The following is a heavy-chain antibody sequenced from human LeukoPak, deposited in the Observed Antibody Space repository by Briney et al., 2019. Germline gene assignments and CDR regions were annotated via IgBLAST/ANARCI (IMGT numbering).Heavy chain of an antibody. Sequence: SETLSLTCTVSGDSVSSGNYYWSWIRQPPGKGLEWIGFMSNSGHTDSTPSLKSRDTISLDTSKNQFSLKLNSVTAADTAVYYCARVSAAGTGPDSWGQGTLVTVSS. J-gene: IGHJ4*02. V-gene: IGHV4-61*01. CDR3: ARVSAAGTGPDS. CDR2: MSNSGHT. D-gene: IGHD6-13*01. CDR1: GDSVSSGNYY.